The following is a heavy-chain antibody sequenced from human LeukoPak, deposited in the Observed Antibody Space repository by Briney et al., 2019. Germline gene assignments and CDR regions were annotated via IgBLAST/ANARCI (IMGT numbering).Heavy chain of an antibody. D-gene: IGHD5-24*01. CDR1: GFTFSTYN. V-gene: IGHV3-21*01. Sequence: GRSLRLSCAASGFTFSTYNMNWVRQAPGKGLEWVSSIVVTSNFIYYADSVKGRFTISRDSAKNSLFLEMNSLRVEDTAVYYCARDSLEYFYGMDVWGQGTTVTVSS. J-gene: IGHJ6*02. CDR3: ARDSLEYFYGMDV. CDR2: IVVTSNFI.